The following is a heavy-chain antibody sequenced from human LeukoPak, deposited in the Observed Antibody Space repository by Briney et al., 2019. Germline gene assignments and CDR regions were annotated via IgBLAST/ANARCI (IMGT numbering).Heavy chain of an antibody. D-gene: IGHD4-17*01. Sequence: SETLSLTCTVSGGSISSYYWSWIRQPPGKGLEWIGYIYYSGTTNYNPSLKSRVTISVDTSKNQFSLKLSSVTAADTAVYYCARGGHYGDEAFDIWGQGTMVTVSS. CDR2: IYYSGTT. CDR1: GGSISSYY. V-gene: IGHV4-59*12. CDR3: ARGGHYGDEAFDI. J-gene: IGHJ3*02.